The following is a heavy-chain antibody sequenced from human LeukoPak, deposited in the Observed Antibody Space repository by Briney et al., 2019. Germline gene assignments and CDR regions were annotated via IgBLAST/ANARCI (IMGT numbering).Heavy chain of an antibody. CDR3: ARDYAFGATYYYYYGMDV. D-gene: IGHD3-16*01. CDR1: GFTFSSYE. CDR2: ISSSGSTI. Sequence: GGSLRLSCGASGFTFSSYEMNWVRQAPGKVLEWVSYISSSGSTIYYAHSVKRRFPSTRDNAKNSLYLQMSSLRAEDTAVYYCARDYAFGATYYYYYGMDVWGQGTTVTVSS. J-gene: IGHJ6*02. V-gene: IGHV3-48*03.